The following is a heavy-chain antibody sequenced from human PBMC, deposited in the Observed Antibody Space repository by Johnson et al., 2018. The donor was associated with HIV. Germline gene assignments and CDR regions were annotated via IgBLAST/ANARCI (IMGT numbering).Heavy chain of an antibody. D-gene: IGHD3-10*01. Sequence: VQLVESGGGLVQPERSLRLSCAASGFTFTNYWMSWVRQAPGKGLEWVANINQDGSEKYYVDSTKGRFTISRDNAKNSLYLQMNSLRVEDTAVYYCARGRDSIGDGGAFDIWGQGTMVTVSS. CDR1: GFTFTNYW. J-gene: IGHJ3*02. V-gene: IGHV3-7*03. CDR3: ARGRDSIGDGGAFDI. CDR2: INQDGSEK.